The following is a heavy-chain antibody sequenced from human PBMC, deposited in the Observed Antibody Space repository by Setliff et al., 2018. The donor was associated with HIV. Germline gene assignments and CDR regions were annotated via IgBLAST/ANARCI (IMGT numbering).Heavy chain of an antibody. J-gene: IGHJ1*01. Sequence: ASVKVSCKISGYTLTELSIHWVRQAPGKGLEWMANFDPEDGETFYAQKFQGRLTMTEDTSTDTAHMELSSLRSDDTAMYYCVTDPGYSSTWYSESFQHWGQGTVVTVSS. CDR1: GYTLTELS. CDR3: VTDPGYSSTWYSESFQH. D-gene: IGHD6-13*01. V-gene: IGHV1-24*01. CDR2: FDPEDGET.